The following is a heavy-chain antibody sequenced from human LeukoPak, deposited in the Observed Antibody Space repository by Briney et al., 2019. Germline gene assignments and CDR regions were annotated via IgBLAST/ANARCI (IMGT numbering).Heavy chain of an antibody. CDR2: IYDGGSNT. CDR3: ANSEYNRAFDI. D-gene: IGHD1-14*01. J-gene: IGHJ3*02. CDR1: GFTFSANA. V-gene: IGHV3-23*01. Sequence: PGGSLRLSCGASGFTFSANALSWVRQAPGKGLEWVSTIYDGGSNTNYADSVKGRFTISRDNSKNTLYLQMNSLRAEDTAVYYCANSEYNRAFDIWGQGTMVTVSS.